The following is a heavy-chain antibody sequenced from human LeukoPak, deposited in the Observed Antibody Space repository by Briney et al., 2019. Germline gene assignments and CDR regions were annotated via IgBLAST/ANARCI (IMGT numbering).Heavy chain of an antibody. CDR3: AREGHYDILTGYSPLEYYFYYMDV. J-gene: IGHJ6*03. CDR2: ISSDGVEK. V-gene: IGHV3-30*04. D-gene: IGHD3-9*01. Sequence: GGSLRLSCEASGFTFSNYGIHWVRQTPGKGLEWVAAISSDGVEKHYADSVKGRFTISRDNSKSTVYLQMNSLRAEDTALYYCAREGHYDILTGYSPLEYYFYYMDVWGKGTTVTASS. CDR1: GFTFSNYG.